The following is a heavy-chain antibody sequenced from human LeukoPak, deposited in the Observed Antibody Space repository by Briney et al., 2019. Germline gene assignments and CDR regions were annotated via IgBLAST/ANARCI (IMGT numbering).Heavy chain of an antibody. CDR2: ISSSSSYI. D-gene: IGHD6-6*01. V-gene: IGHV3-21*01. CDR1: GFTFSSYS. CDR3: ARDPGYSSSSRDAFDI. J-gene: IGHJ3*02. Sequence: GGSLRLSCAASGFTFSSYSMNWVRQAPGKGLEWVSSISSSSSYIYYADSVKGRFTISRDNAKNSLYLQMNSLRAEDTAVYYCARDPGYSSSSRDAFDIWGQGTMVTVSS.